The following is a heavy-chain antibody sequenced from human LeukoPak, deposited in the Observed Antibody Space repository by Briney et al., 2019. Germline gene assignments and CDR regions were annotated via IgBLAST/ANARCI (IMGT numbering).Heavy chain of an antibody. V-gene: IGHV3-23*01. CDR3: AKDYYSGSGSYCFDY. D-gene: IGHD3-10*01. J-gene: IGHJ4*02. CDR2: ISGSGGST. Sequence: GGSLRLSCAASGFTFSNYAMSWVRQAPGKGLEWVSAISGSGGSTYYADSVKGRFTISRDNSKNTLYLQMNSLRAEDSAVYYCAKDYYSGSGSYCFDYWGQGTLVTVSS. CDR1: GFTFSNYA.